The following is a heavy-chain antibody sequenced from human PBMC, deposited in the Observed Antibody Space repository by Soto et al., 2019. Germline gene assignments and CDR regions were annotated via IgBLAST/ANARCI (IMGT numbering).Heavy chain of an antibody. CDR2: IKPDGGEK. J-gene: IGHJ3*02. CDR3: ARGDFYDSSGPLSDAFDI. Sequence: GSLRLSCAASGFTFSSYAMSWVRQAPGKGLEWVANIKPDGGEKWYVDSVRGRFTISRDNAKNSLYLQMNSLRAEDTAVYYCARGDFYDSSGPLSDAFDIWGQGTMVTVSS. V-gene: IGHV3-7*04. CDR1: GFTFSSYA. D-gene: IGHD3-22*01.